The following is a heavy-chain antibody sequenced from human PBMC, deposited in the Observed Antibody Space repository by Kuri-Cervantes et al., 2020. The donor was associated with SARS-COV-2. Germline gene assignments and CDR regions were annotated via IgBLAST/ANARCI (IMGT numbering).Heavy chain of an antibody. V-gene: IGHV1-69*13. Sequence: SVKVSCKASGGTFSSYAISWVRQAPGQGLEWMGGIIPFFGTPSYAQRFEGRVTITADESTSTVYMEMSSLTFEDTAVYYCARVSTDAFDIWGQGTMVTVSS. CDR2: IIPFFGTP. CDR3: ARVSTDAFDI. CDR1: GGTFSSYA. J-gene: IGHJ3*02.